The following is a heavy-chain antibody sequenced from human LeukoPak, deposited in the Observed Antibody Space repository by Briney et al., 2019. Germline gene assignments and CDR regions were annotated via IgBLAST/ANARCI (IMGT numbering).Heavy chain of an antibody. CDR1: GGSFSGYY. D-gene: IGHD3-9*01. V-gene: IGHV4-34*01. CDR2: INRSGST. CDR3: ESVIRYFDWRNWFDP. Sequence: SETLSLTCAVYGGSFSGYYWSWIRQPPGKGLELIGEINRSGSTNYNPSLKSRVTISVDTSKNQFSLKLSSVTAADTVVYHAESVIRYFDWRNWFDPWGQGTLVTVSS. J-gene: IGHJ5*02.